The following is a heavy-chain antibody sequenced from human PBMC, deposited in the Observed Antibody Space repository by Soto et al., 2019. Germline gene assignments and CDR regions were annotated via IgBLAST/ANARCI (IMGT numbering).Heavy chain of an antibody. D-gene: IGHD1-20*01. V-gene: IGHV3-23*01. J-gene: IGHJ6*02. CDR3: AKFSCAVYYYGMDV. CDR2: ITISGDGT. CDR1: GVTFSSYA. Sequence: HPGGSLRLSCVASGVTFSSYAMSWVRQAPGKGLEWAPGKGLEWVSSITISGDGTYYADSVKGRVTISRDNSTNTLYLHMNSLRAEDTAVYYCAKFSCAVYYYGMDVWGQGTTVTVSS.